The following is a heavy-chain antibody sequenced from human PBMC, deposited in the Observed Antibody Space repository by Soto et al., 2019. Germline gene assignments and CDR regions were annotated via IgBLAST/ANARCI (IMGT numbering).Heavy chain of an antibody. Sequence: PGGSLRLSCAASGFTFSSYGMHWVRQAPGKGLEWVAVISYDGSNKYYADSVKGRFTISRDNSKNTLYLQMNSLRAEDTAVYYCAKPPPGSGYYYGDHHYYFDYWGQGTLVTVSS. CDR3: AKPPPGSGYYYGDHHYYFDY. V-gene: IGHV3-30*18. CDR1: GFTFSSYG. D-gene: IGHD3-22*01. J-gene: IGHJ4*02. CDR2: ISYDGSNK.